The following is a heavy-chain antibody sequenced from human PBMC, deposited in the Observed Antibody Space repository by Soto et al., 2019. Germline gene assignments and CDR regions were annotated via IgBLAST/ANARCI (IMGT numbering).Heavy chain of an antibody. Sequence: EVHLLESGGGLVQPGGSLRLSCAASGFTFSSYAVSWARQTPVKGLGWVSTISASGDYTYYADSVKGPFTISRDNSKNTLYLQMRTLRAGDTATYYCAKEVIAARPYYFDYWGQGTLVTVSS. J-gene: IGHJ4*02. CDR2: ISASGDYT. D-gene: IGHD6-6*01. V-gene: IGHV3-23*01. CDR3: AKEVIAARPYYFDY. CDR1: GFTFSSYA.